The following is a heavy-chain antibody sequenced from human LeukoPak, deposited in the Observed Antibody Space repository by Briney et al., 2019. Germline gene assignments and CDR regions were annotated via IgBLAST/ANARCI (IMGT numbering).Heavy chain of an antibody. Sequence: PGGSLRLSCAASGFTVSSNYMSWVRQAPGKGLEWVSVIYSGGSTYYADSVKGRFTISRDNSKNTLYLQMNSLRAEDTAVYYCASLEGYCSGGSCYHPWGQGTLVTVSS. D-gene: IGHD2-15*01. V-gene: IGHV3-66*01. CDR1: GFTVSSNY. J-gene: IGHJ4*02. CDR2: IYSGGST. CDR3: ASLEGYCSGGSCYHP.